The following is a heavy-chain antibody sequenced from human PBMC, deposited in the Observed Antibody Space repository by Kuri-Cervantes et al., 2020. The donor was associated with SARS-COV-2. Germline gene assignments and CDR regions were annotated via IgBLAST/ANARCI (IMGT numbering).Heavy chain of an antibody. D-gene: IGHD3-10*01. CDR1: GGSISSSSYY. V-gene: IGHV3-23*01. J-gene: IGHJ4*02. CDR2: ISGSGGST. Sequence: GGSLRLSCTVSGGSISSSSYYWGWIRQPPGKGLEWVSAISGSGGSTYYADSVKGRFTISRDNSKNTLYLQMNSLRAEDTAVYYCARDNVFGELDYWGQGTLVTVSS. CDR3: ARDNVFGELDY.